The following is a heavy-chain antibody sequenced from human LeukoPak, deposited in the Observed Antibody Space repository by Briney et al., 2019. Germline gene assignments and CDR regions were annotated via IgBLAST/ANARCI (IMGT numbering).Heavy chain of an antibody. D-gene: IGHD3-10*01. J-gene: IGHJ4*02. Sequence: KTSETLSLTCTVSGYSVNSGAHYWSWIRQYPGKGLEWIGQIFFTGRTDYNSSLKSRLTISIDTSKNQFSMELSSVSVADTATYFCARDRASGMDFWGQGTLVTVSS. CDR1: GYSVNSGAHY. CDR2: IFFTGRT. CDR3: ARDRASGMDF. V-gene: IGHV4-31*03.